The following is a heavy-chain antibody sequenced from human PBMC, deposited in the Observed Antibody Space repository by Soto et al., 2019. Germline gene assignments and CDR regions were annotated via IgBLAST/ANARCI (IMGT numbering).Heavy chain of an antibody. CDR3: AKGGRMVRGDYFDY. CDR2: ISYDGSKK. D-gene: IGHD3-10*01. J-gene: IGHJ4*02. Sequence: QVQLVESGGGVVQPGRSLRLSCAASGFTFSSYGMQWVRQAPGKWLEWVAGISYDGSKKYYADSVKGRFTISRDNSKNTLYLEMNSLRAEDTAVYYCAKGGRMVRGDYFDYWGQRTLVTVSS. CDR1: GFTFSSYG. V-gene: IGHV3-30*18.